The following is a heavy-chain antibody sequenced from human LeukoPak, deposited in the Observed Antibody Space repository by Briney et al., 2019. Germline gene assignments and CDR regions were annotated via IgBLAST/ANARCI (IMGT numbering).Heavy chain of an antibody. J-gene: IGHJ5*02. D-gene: IGHD4-23*01. V-gene: IGHV4-34*01. CDR2: INHSGST. CDR3: ARATTTVVTRGGWFDP. CDR1: GGSFSGYY. Sequence: SETLSLTCAVYGGSFSGYYWSWIRQPPGKGLEWIGEINHSGSTNYNPSLKSRVTISVDTSKNQFPLKLSSVTAADTAVYYCARATTTVVTRGGWFDPWGQGTLVTVSS.